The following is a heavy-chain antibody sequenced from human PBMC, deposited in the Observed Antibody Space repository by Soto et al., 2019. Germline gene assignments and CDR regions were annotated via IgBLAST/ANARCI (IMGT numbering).Heavy chain of an antibody. CDR1: GYTFTSYG. D-gene: IGHD6-13*01. V-gene: IGHV1-18*01. CDR3: ARDAAYIYSSSWYNWFDP. J-gene: IGHJ5*02. CDR2: ISAYNGNT. Sequence: QVQLVQSGAEVKKPGASVKVSCKASGYTFTSYGISWVRQAPGQGLEWVGWISAYNGNTNYAQKLQGRVTMTTDTSTSTAYMELRSLRSDDTAVYYCARDAAYIYSSSWYNWFDPRGQGTLVTVSS.